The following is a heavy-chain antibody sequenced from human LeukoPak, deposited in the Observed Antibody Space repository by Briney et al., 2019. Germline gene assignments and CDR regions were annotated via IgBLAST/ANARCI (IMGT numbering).Heavy chain of an antibody. CDR2: IYYSGST. CDR3: ARAHSSSWYNFDY. Sequence: TSETLSLTCTVSGGSISSSSYYWGWIRQPPGKGLEWIGSIYYSGSTYYNPSLKSRVTISVDTSKNQFSLKLSSVTAADTAVYYCARAHSSSWYNFDYWGQGTLVTVSS. CDR1: GGSISSSSYY. D-gene: IGHD6-13*01. J-gene: IGHJ4*02. V-gene: IGHV4-39*07.